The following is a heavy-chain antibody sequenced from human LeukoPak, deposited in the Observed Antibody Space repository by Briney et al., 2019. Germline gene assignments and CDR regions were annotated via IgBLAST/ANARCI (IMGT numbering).Heavy chain of an antibody. D-gene: IGHD1-20*01. V-gene: IGHV1-46*01. CDR1: GYTFTAYY. CDR3: ARARGNWNDRNWFDP. CDR2: INPSGGTT. J-gene: IGHJ5*02. Sequence: GASVKVSCEASGYTFTAYYIHWVRQAPGQGLEWMGIINPSGGTTSYAQKFQGRVTMTRDTSTTTVYMVLSSLRSEDTAMYYCARARGNWNDRNWFDPWGQGTLVTVSS.